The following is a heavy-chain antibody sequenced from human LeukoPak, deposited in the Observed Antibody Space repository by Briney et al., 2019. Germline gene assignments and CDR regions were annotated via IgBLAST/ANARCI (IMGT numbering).Heavy chain of an antibody. CDR3: AKESGYYGSGSSDY. Sequence: GGSLRLSCAASGFTFSSYAMSWVRQAPGKGLEWVSAISGSGGSTYYADSGKGRFTISRDNSKNTLYLQMNSLRAEDTAVYYCAKESGYYGSGSSDYWGQGTLVTVSS. D-gene: IGHD3-10*01. J-gene: IGHJ4*02. V-gene: IGHV3-23*01. CDR1: GFTFSSYA. CDR2: ISGSGGST.